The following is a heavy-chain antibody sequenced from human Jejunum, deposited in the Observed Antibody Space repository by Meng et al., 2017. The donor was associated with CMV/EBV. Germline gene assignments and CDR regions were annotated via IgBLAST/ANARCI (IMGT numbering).Heavy chain of an antibody. CDR3: ARGYYDTSPFY. D-gene: IGHD3-22*01. V-gene: IGHV4-34*01. J-gene: IGHJ4*02. CDR2: IDQSGST. Sequence: LTCAVYGWSFSGYYWSWIRQPPGKGLEWIGRIDQSGSTKYNPSLKSRVTISVDTSKNQFSLKLSSVTAADTAVYYCARGYYDTSPFYWGQGTLVTVSS. CDR1: GWSFSGYY.